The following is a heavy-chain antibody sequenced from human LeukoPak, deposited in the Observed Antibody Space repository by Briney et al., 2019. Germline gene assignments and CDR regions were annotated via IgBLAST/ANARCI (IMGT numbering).Heavy chain of an antibody. CDR1: GSAFSSYA. Sequence: GGSLRLSCAASGSAFSSYAIHWVRQAPGKGLEWVSFISYDGRIKYYADSVKGRLTISRDNSKNTVSLQMNSLRAEDTAIYYCARDLSEKYCIDYWGQGTQVTVSS. CDR2: ISYDGRIK. V-gene: IGHV3-30-3*01. D-gene: IGHD2-8*02. CDR3: ARDLSEKYCIDY. J-gene: IGHJ4*02.